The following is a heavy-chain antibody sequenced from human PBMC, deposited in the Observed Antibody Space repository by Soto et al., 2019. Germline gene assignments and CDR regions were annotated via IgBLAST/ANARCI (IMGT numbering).Heavy chain of an antibody. D-gene: IGHD2-15*01. V-gene: IGHV3-30*18. CDR1: GFTFSSYG. CDR3: AKVSGFGGYCSGGSCYIFDY. Sequence: GGSLRLSCAASGFTFSSYGMHWVRQAPGKGLEWVAVISYDGSNKYYADSVKGRFTISRDNSKNTLYLQMNSLRAEDTAVYYCAKVSGFGGYCSGGSCYIFDYWGQGTLVTVSS. J-gene: IGHJ4*02. CDR2: ISYDGSNK.